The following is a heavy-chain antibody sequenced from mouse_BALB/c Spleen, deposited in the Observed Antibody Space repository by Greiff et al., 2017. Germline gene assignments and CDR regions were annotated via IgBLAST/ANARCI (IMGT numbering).Heavy chain of an antibody. J-gene: IGHJ1*01. CDR3: ARGYDYDGFYWYFDV. D-gene: IGHD2-4*01. CDR2: ISSGGST. V-gene: IGHV5-6-5*01. Sequence: EVHLVESGGGLVKPGGSLKLSCAASGFTFSSYAMSWVRQTPEKRLEWVASISSGGSTYYPDSVKGRFTISRDNARNILYLQMSSLRSEDTAMYYCARGYDYDGFYWYFDVWGAGTTVTVSS. CDR1: GFTFSSYA.